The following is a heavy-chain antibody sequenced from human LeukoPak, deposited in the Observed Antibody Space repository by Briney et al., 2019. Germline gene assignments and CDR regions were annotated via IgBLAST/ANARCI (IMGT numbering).Heavy chain of an antibody. J-gene: IGHJ4*02. CDR3: AKDGPLGWPRWLFDY. CDR1: GFTFSSYG. V-gene: IGHV3-30*18. Sequence: GGSLRLSCAASGFTFSSYGMHWVRQAPGKGLEWVAVISYDGSNKYYADSVKGRFTISRDNSKNTLYLQMNSLRAEDTAVYYCAKDGPLGWPRWLFDYWGQGTLVTVSS. CDR2: ISYDGSNK. D-gene: IGHD5-24*01.